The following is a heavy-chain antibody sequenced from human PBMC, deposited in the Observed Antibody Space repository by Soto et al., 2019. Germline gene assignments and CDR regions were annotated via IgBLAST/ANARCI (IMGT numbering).Heavy chain of an antibody. CDR3: ARGRIAAPYYYYYYYGMDV. Sequence: SCKASGGTFSSYAMHWVRQAPGKGLEWVAVISYDGSNKYYADSVKGRFTISRDNSKNTLYLQMNSLRAEDTAVYYCARGRIAAPYYYYYYYGMDVWGQGTTVPSP. CDR2: ISYDGSNK. D-gene: IGHD6-6*01. V-gene: IGHV3-30-3*01. J-gene: IGHJ6*02. CDR1: GGTFSSYA.